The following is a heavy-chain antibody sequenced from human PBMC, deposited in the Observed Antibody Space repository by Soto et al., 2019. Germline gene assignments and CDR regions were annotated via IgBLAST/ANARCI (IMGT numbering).Heavy chain of an antibody. CDR3: ARLVALNSEDGSDY. Sequence: ASVKVSCKASGYTFTGYYMHWVRQAPGQGLEWMGWINPNSGGTNYAQKFQGRVNMTRDTSISTAYMELSRLRSDDTAVYYCARLVALNSEDGSDYWGQGTLVTVSS. V-gene: IGHV1-2*02. J-gene: IGHJ4*02. CDR1: GYTFTGYY. CDR2: INPNSGGT. D-gene: IGHD3-16*01.